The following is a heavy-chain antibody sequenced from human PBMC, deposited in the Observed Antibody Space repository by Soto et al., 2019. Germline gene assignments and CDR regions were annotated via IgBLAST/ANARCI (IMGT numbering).Heavy chain of an antibody. Sequence: SQTLSLTCXISGDSVSSNSAAWNWIRQSPSRGLEWLGRTYSRSKWYNYNAVTVKSRITINPDTSKNQFSLQLNSVTPEDTAVYYCARDGTESAEYSSSSPPYYYYGMDVWGQGTTVTVSS. CDR1: GDSVSSNSAA. D-gene: IGHD6-6*01. CDR2: TYSRSKWYN. J-gene: IGHJ6*02. CDR3: ARDGTESAEYSSSSPPYYYYGMDV. V-gene: IGHV6-1*01.